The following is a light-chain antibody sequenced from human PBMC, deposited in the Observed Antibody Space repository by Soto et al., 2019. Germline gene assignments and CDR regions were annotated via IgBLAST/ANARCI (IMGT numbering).Light chain of an antibody. CDR3: LQDYNFPFT. V-gene: IGKV1-6*01. CDR2: AAS. CDR1: QGIRND. J-gene: IGKJ3*01. Sequence: AIQMTQSPSSLSASVGDRVTITCRASQGIRNDLGWYQQKPGKAPKLLIYAASSLQSGVPSRFSGSGSGTDFTLTISIMQPEDFATYYCLQDYNFPFTFGPGTKVDIK.